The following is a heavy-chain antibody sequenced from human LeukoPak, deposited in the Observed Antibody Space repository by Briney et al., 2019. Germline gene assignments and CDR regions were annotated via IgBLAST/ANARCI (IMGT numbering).Heavy chain of an antibody. J-gene: IGHJ3*02. D-gene: IGHD3-22*01. CDR3: ASLKNSYDSSVYLVTDAFDI. Sequence: ASVNVSCKASGYTFTSYAMNWVRQAPGQGLEWMGWISAYKGNTNYEQKLQGRVTMTADTSTSKAYMELRRLRSAATAVYYCASLKNSYDSSVYLVTDAFDIWGQGTMVTVSS. V-gene: IGHV1-18*01. CDR1: GYTFTSYA. CDR2: ISAYKGNT.